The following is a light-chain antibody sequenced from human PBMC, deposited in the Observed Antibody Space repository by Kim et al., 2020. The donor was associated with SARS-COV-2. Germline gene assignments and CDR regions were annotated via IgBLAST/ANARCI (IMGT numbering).Light chain of an antibody. J-gene: IGLJ2*01. CDR2: YDT. V-gene: IGLV3-21*04. Sequence: SYELTQPPSVSVAPGETARITCGGDSIGHYSVHWYQQKAGQAPVLVLYYDTDRPSGIPERFSGSNSGNTATLTITRVEAVDEADYFCLVWHSSSDHVVFGGGTQLTVL. CDR1: SIGHYS. CDR3: LVWHSSSDHVV.